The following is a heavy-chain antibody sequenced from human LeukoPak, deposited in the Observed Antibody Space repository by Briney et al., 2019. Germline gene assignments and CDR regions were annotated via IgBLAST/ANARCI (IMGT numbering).Heavy chain of an antibody. CDR1: GFTFSGSA. D-gene: IGHD1-26*01. Sequence: PGGSLRLSCAASGFTFSGSAMHWVRQASGKGLEWVSYISSSGSTIYYADSVKGRFTISRDNAKNSLYLQMNSLRAEDTAVYYCAKGSGWEVSYYYYYMDVWGKGTTVTISS. J-gene: IGHJ6*03. V-gene: IGHV3-48*04. CDR2: ISSSGSTI. CDR3: AKGSGWEVSYYYYYMDV.